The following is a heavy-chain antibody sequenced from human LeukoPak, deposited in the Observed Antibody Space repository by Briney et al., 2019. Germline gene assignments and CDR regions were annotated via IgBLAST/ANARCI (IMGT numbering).Heavy chain of an antibody. D-gene: IGHD3-3*01. Sequence: SETLSLTCTVSGGSISSYYRSWIRQPPGKGLEWIGYIYYSGSTNYNPSLKSRVTISVDTSKNQFSLKLSSVTAADTAVYYCARNDFWSGYSPYFDYWGQGTLVTVSS. V-gene: IGHV4-59*01. CDR2: IYYSGST. J-gene: IGHJ4*02. CDR1: GGSISSYY. CDR3: ARNDFWSGYSPYFDY.